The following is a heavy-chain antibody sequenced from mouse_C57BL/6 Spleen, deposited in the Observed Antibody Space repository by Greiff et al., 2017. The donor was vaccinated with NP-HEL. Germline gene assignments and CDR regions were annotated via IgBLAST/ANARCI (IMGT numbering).Heavy chain of an antibody. CDR3: AREGTYYYGSSHWYFDV. CDR1: GFTFSSYA. Sequence: EVKLVESGGGLVKPGGSLKLSCAASGFTFSSYAMSWVRQTPDQRLEWVATISDGGSYTYYPDNVQGRFTISRDNAKNNLYLQMSHLKSEDTAMYYCAREGTYYYGSSHWYFDVWGTGTTVTVSS. D-gene: IGHD1-1*01. CDR2: ISDGGSYT. J-gene: IGHJ1*03. V-gene: IGHV5-4*01.